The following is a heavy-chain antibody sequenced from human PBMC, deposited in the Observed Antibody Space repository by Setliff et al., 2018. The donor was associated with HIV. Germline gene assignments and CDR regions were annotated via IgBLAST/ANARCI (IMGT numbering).Heavy chain of an antibody. CDR2: IIPIIRTA. Sequence: GASVKVSCKASGGTFSSSAISWVRQAPGRGLEWVGGIIPIIRTANYVQKFQGRATITTDESATTAYMELNNLRSDDTAVYYCARGSEISFSSGSGNYYLGADWGQGTLVTVSS. J-gene: IGHJ4*01. V-gene: IGHV1-69*05. CDR3: ARGSEISFSSGSGNYYLGAD. CDR1: GGTFSSSA. D-gene: IGHD3-10*01.